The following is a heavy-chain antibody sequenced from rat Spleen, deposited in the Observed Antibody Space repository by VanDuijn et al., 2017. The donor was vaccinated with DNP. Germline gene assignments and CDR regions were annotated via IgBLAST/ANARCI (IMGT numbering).Heavy chain of an antibody. V-gene: IGHV5-22*01. CDR1: GFTFSKYD. J-gene: IGHJ1*01. Sequence: EVQLVESGGGLVQPGRSLKLSCAASGFTFSKYDMAWVRQAPTKGLEWVASISYEGSSTYYGDSVKGRFTVSRDNAKSTLYLQMDSLRSEDTATYYCARQQNYDWYFDFWGPGTMVTVSS. CDR2: ISYEGSST. CDR3: ARQQNYDWYFDF.